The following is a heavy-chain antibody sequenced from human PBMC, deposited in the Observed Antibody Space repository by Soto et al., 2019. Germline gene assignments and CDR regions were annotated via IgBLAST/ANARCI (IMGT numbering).Heavy chain of an antibody. CDR2: MYYSGTT. V-gene: IGHV4-39*01. D-gene: IGHD6-25*01. CDR3: AVVDSTGNWFDP. J-gene: IGHJ5*02. Sequence: PEETLSLTCTVSGGSISSSDFYWGWLRQTPGKGLEFIGSMYYSGTTYYNPSLKSRVTISVDTSKNQFTLKLISVTAADTAVYYCAVVDSTGNWFDPWGEGALVTVSS. CDR1: GGSISSSDFY.